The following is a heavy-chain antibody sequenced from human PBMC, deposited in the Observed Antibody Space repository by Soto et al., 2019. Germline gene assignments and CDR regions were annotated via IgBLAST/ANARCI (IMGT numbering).Heavy chain of an antibody. CDR2: AYSSGNS. V-gene: IGHV4-39*01. D-gene: IGHD2-15*01. CDR3: ARTLIAIGATYFDY. J-gene: IGHJ4*02. CDR1: GGSISSTSYY. Sequence: KASETLSLTCSVSGGSISSTSYYWGWIRQPPGKGLEWIGSAYSSGNSYYDPSLKSRVTISVDPSKNQFSLKLNSLTAADTALYYCARTLIAIGATYFDYWGQGTLVTVSS.